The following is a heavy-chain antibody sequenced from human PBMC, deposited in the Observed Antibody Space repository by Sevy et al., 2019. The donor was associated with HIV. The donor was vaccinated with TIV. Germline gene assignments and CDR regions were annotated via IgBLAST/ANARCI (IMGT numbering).Heavy chain of an antibody. J-gene: IGHJ4*02. CDR3: ARLSLSRGVTTGSYYFDY. CDR2: IYYSGST. Sequence: SETLSLTCTVSGGSISSSSYYWGWIRQPPGKGLEWIAIIYYSGSTYYNPSLKSRVSIFIDTSKNQFSLKLSPVTAADTALYYCARLSLSRGVTTGSYYFDYWGQRTLVTVSS. V-gene: IGHV4-39*01. CDR1: GGSISSSSYY. D-gene: IGHD1-1*01.